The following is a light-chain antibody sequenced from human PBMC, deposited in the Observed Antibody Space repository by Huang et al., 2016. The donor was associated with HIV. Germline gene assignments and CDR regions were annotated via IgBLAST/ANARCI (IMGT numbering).Light chain of an antibody. Sequence: DIVMTQSPLSLPVTPGEPASISCRSSHQRLHSNGYHYLDWYLQRPGQSPQLLSYLGSNRAAGVPDRFSGSGSVTYFTLKISRVEAEDVGVYYCMQALQTPRTFGQGTRLEI. J-gene: IGKJ5*01. CDR3: MQALQTPRT. CDR2: LGS. V-gene: IGKV2-28*01. CDR1: HQRLHSNGYHY.